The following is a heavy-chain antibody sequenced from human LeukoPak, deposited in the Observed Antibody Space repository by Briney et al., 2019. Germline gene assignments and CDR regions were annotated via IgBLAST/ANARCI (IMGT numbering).Heavy chain of an antibody. CDR2: INNDGSTT. Sequence: PGGSLRLSCTASGFTFNQYWMHWVRQAPGKGLVWVSRINNDGSTTNYADSVKGRFTISRDNARNILYLQMNSLRAEDTAVYCCARVGGESPRWFDPWGQGTLVTVSS. CDR1: GFTFNQYW. J-gene: IGHJ5*02. CDR3: ARVGGESPRWFDP. V-gene: IGHV3-74*01. D-gene: IGHD3-10*01.